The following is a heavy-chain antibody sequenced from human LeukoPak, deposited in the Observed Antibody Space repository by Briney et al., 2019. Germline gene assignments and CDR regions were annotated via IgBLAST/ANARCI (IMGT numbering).Heavy chain of an antibody. Sequence: SETLSLTRTVSGGSISSSSYYWGWIRQPPGKGLEWIGSIYYSGSTYYNPSLKSRVTISVDTSKNQFSLKLSSVTAADTAVYYCAREPRPYDSSGWYYFDYWGQGTLVTVSS. D-gene: IGHD3-22*01. V-gene: IGHV4-39*07. J-gene: IGHJ4*02. CDR2: IYYSGST. CDR3: AREPRPYDSSGWYYFDY. CDR1: GGSISSSSYY.